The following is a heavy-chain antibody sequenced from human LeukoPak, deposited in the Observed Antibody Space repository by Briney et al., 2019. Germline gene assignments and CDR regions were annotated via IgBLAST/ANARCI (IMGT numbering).Heavy chain of an antibody. CDR3: ATMTMIVVVIDDY. CDR1: GFTFSSYA. J-gene: IGHJ4*02. V-gene: IGHV3-23*01. Sequence: GGSLRLSCAASGFTFSSYAMSWVRQAPGKGLEWVSAISGSGGSTYYADSVKGRFTISRDNSKNTLYLQMNSRRAEDTAVYYCATMTMIVVVIDDYWGQGTLVTVSS. CDR2: ISGSGGST. D-gene: IGHD3-22*01.